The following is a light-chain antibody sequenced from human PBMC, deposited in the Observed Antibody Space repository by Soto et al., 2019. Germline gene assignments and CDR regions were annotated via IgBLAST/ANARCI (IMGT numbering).Light chain of an antibody. V-gene: IGKV1-5*03. CDR1: QSISNW. CDR3: QYYNTFSGT. J-gene: IGKJ1*01. CDR2: KTS. Sequence: DIQMTQSPSTLSASVGDRVTITCRASQSISNWLAWYQQKPGKAPKLLIYKTSNLESGVPSRFSGSGSGTEFTLTISSLQPDDFATYYCQYYNTFSGTFGQGTKVDIK.